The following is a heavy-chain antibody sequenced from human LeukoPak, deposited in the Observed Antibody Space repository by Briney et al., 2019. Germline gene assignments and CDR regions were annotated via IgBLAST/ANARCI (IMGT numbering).Heavy chain of an antibody. CDR3: AKDLYSSSSGSDY. J-gene: IGHJ4*02. D-gene: IGHD6-6*01. CDR2: ISWNSGSI. V-gene: IGHV3-9*03. Sequence: PGGSLRLSCAASGFTFDDYAMHWVRQAPGKGLERVSGISWNSGSIGYADSVKGRFTISRDNAKNSLYLQMNSLRAEDMALYYCAKDLYSSSSGSDYWGQGTLVTVSS. CDR1: GFTFDDYA.